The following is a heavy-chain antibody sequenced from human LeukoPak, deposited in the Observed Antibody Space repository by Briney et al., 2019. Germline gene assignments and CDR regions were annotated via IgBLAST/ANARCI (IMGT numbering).Heavy chain of an antibody. CDR3: ARDEGSAYPFDY. J-gene: IGHJ4*02. CDR2: INHSGST. V-gene: IGHV4-34*01. Sequence: ASETLSLTCAVYGGSFSGFFWTWIRQPPGKGLEWIGEINHSGSTNYNPSLKSRVTISVDTSKNQFSLNLNSVTAADTAVYFCARDEGSAYPFDYWGQGTLVTVSS. D-gene: IGHD3-22*01. CDR1: GGSFSGFF.